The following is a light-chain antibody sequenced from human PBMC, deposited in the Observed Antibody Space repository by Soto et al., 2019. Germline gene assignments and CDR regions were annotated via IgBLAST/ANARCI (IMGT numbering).Light chain of an antibody. J-gene: IGKJ3*01. V-gene: IGKV2-28*01. CDR1: QSLLHSNGYNY. Sequence: DIVMTQSPLSLPVTPGEPASISCRSSQSLLHSNGYNYLDWYLQKPGQSPQLLIYLGSNRSSGVPDRFSGSGSGTDFTLIISRVEAEDVGVYYFMQALQTPLFTFGPGTKVDIK. CDR2: LGS. CDR3: MQALQTPLFT.